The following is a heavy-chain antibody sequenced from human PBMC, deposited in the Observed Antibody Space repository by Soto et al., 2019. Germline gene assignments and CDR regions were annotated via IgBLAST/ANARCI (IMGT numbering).Heavy chain of an antibody. D-gene: IGHD2-2*01. CDR1: GYTFTSYG. Sequence: EASVKVSCKASGYTFTSYGISWVRQAPGQGLEWMGWINAYSGNTKYAQKFQGRFTISTDNAKNSLYLQMNSLRAEDTAVYYCARVDPPAKSWGRGTLVTVSS. V-gene: IGHV1-18*01. CDR2: INAYSGNT. CDR3: ARVDPPAKS. J-gene: IGHJ5*02.